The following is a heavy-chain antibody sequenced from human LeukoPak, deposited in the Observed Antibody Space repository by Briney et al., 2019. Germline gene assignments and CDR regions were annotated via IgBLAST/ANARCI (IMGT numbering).Heavy chain of an antibody. V-gene: IGHV4-31*03. CDR3: ARDRVSAGHYYYYGMDV. D-gene: IGHD6-13*01. J-gene: IGHJ6*02. CDR1: GGSISSGGDY. CDR2: IYYSGST. Sequence: PSQTLSLTCTVSGGSISSGGDYWSWIRQHPGKGLEWIGYIYYSGSTYYNPSLKSRVTISVDTSKNQFSLKLSSVTAADTAVYYCARDRVSAGHYYYYGMDVWGQGTTVTVSS.